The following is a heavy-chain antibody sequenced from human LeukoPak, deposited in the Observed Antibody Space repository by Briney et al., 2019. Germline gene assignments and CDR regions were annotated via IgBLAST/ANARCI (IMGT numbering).Heavy chain of an antibody. V-gene: IGHV3-33*01. J-gene: IGHJ4*02. Sequence: GGSLRLSCAASGFTFSSYGMHWVRQAPGKGLEWVAVIWYDGSNKYYADSVKGRFTISRDNSKNTLYLQMNSLGAEDTAVYYCARDRQLAEFIDYWGQGTLVTVSS. CDR3: ARDRQLAEFIDY. D-gene: IGHD6-13*01. CDR1: GFTFSSYG. CDR2: IWYDGSNK.